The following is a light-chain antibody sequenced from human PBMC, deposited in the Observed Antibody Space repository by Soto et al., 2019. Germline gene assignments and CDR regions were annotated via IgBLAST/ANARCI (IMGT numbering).Light chain of an antibody. Sequence: DIVMTQSPDSLAVSLGERAAINCKSGQIVLYSSNNKNYLAWYQQKPGQPPKLLIYWASTRESGVPDRFSGSGSGTDFTLTISSLQAEDVAVYYCQQYYSTPWTFGQGTKVDI. CDR1: QIVLYSSNNKNY. V-gene: IGKV4-1*01. CDR3: QQYYSTPWT. J-gene: IGKJ1*01. CDR2: WAS.